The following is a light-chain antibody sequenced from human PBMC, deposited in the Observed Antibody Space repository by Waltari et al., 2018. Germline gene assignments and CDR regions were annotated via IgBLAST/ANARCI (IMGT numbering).Light chain of an antibody. CDR1: SGNVGAYNY. CDR2: DVS. V-gene: IGLV2-14*03. J-gene: IGLJ2*01. Sequence: QSALTQPASVSGSPGQSITLSCTGTSGNVGAYNYVSWYQQHPGKAPKLMIFDVSNRPSGVSNRFSGSKSGNTASLTISGLQAEDEADYYCSSYISSSTLELFGGGTSLTVL. CDR3: SSYISSSTLEL.